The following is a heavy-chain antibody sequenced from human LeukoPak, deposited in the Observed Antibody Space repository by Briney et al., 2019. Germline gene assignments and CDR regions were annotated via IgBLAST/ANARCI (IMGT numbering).Heavy chain of an antibody. J-gene: IGHJ4*02. D-gene: IGHD6-13*01. CDR3: ARGYRQQPIN. Sequence: PSETLSLTCTVSGGSISSSSYYWGWIRQPPGKGLEWIGSIYYSGSTYYNPSLKSRVSISVDTSKNQFSLKLRSVTAADTAVYYCARGYRQQPINWGQGTLVTVSS. CDR2: IYYSGST. V-gene: IGHV4-39*07. CDR1: GGSISSSSYY.